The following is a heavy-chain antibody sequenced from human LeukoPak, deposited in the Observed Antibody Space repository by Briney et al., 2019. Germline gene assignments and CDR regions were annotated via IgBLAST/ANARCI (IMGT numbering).Heavy chain of an antibody. Sequence: GGSLRLTCAVSGFTFSTHSMNWVRQAPGKGLEWVSYIISSSNIIYYADSVKGRFTTTRDNAKNSLYLQMNSLRAEDTAVYYCARAVGHGSGSPRLDVWCKGTTVTVSS. CDR3: ARAVGHGSGSPRLDV. CDR1: GFTFSTHS. D-gene: IGHD3-10*01. J-gene: IGHJ6*04. CDR2: IISSSNII. V-gene: IGHV3-48*01.